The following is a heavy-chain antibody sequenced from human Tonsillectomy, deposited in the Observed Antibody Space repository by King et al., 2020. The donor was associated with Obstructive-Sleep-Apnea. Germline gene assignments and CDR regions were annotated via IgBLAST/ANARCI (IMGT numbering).Heavy chain of an antibody. J-gene: IGHJ4*02. CDR1: GYTFSDYW. CDR2: IDPRDSDD. D-gene: IGHD5-12*01. CDR3: VRQGEGYPKFPLDY. V-gene: IGHV5-51*01. Sequence: VQLVESGVEVKKPGESLKISCQSSGYTFSDYWIAWVRQLPGKGLEWMGMIDPRDSDDRYSPSFQDQVTLSADKSLSTAYLQWSSLKASDSAIYYCVRQGEGYPKFPLDYWGQGTLVTVSS.